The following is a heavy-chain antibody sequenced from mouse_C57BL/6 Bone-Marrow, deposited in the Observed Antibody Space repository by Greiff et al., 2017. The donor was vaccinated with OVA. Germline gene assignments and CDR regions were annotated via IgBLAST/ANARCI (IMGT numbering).Heavy chain of an antibody. J-gene: IGHJ3*01. Sequence: QVQLQQSGPELVKPGASVKISCKASGYTFTDYYINWVKQRPGQGLEWIGWIFPGSGSTYYTEKFKGKATLTVDKSSSTAYMLLSSLTSEDAAVYFCAREGGYYYGSSYVEGFAYWGQGTLVTVSA. CDR2: IFPGSGST. V-gene: IGHV1-75*01. D-gene: IGHD1-1*01. CDR3: AREGGYYYGSSYVEGFAY. CDR1: GYTFTDYY.